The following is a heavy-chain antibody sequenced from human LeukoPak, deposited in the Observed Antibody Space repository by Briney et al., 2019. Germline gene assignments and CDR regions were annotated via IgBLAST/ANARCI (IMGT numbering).Heavy chain of an antibody. J-gene: IGHJ6*02. CDR2: ISSSSSYI. CDR3: ARENFVLRFLEYYGMDV. CDR1: GFTFSSYS. V-gene: IGHV3-21*01. Sequence: PGGSLRISCAASGFTFSSYSMNWVRQAPGKGLEWVSSISSSSSYIYYADSVKGRFTISRDNAKNSLYLQMNSLRAEDTAVYYCARENFVLRFLEYYGMDVWGQGTTVTVSS. D-gene: IGHD3-3*01.